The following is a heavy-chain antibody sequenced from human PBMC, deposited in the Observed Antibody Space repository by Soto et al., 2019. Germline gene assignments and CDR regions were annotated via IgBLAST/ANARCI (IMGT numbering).Heavy chain of an antibody. CDR1: GYTFTGYY. V-gene: IGHV1-2*04. J-gene: IGHJ6*02. D-gene: IGHD4-17*01. Sequence: GASVKVSCKASGYTFTGYYMHWVRQAPGQGLEWMGWINPNSGGTNYAQKFQGWVTMTRDTSISTAYMELSRLRSDDTAVYYCARGEGATVIRGYYGMDVWGQGTTVTVSS. CDR3: ARGEGATVIRGYYGMDV. CDR2: INPNSGGT.